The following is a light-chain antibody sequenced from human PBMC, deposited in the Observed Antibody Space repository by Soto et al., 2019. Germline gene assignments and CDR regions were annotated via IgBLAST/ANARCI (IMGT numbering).Light chain of an antibody. V-gene: IGLV2-14*01. CDR3: NSYTSSTTRVV. CDR1: SSDVGGYNY. J-gene: IGLJ2*01. Sequence: QSALTLPASVSGSPGQSITISCTGTSSDVGGYNYVSWYQQHPGEAPKLMIYEVSNRPSGVSNRFSGSKSGNTASLTISGLQADDEADYYCNSYTSSTTRVVFGGGTKLTVL. CDR2: EVS.